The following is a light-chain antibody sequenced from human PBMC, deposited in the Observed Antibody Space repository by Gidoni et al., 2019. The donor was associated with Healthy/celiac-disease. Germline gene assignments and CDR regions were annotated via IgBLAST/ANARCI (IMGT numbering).Light chain of an antibody. CDR2: AAS. J-gene: IGKJ2*02. V-gene: IGKV1-39*01. CDR3: QQSYSTPGT. CDR1: RSISSY. Sequence: DIQMTQSPSSLSASVGDRVTITCRASRSISSYLNWYQQKPGKAPKLLIYAASSLQSGVPSRFSGSGSGTDFTLTISSLQPEDFATYYCQQSYSTPGTFGQXTKLEIK.